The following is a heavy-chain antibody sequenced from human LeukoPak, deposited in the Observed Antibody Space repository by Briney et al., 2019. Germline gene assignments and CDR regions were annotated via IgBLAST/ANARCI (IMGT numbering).Heavy chain of an antibody. D-gene: IGHD3-10*01. J-gene: IGHJ6*02. CDR2: IWYDGSNK. CDR3: AREYGSGSYGYYYYGMDV. V-gene: IGHV3-33*01. Sequence: GGSLRLSCAASGFTFSSYGMHWVRQAPGKGLEWVAVIWYDGSNKYYADSVKGRFTISRGNSKNTLYLQMNSLRAEDTAVYYCAREYGSGSYGYYYYGMDVWGQGTTVTVSS. CDR1: GFTFSSYG.